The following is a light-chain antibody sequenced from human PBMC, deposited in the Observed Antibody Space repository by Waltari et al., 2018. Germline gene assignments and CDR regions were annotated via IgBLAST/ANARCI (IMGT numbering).Light chain of an antibody. V-gene: IGKV1-12*01. Sequence: DIQMTPSPSPVSASLGDRVTKTCRASQDIGNRLAWYQQKPGKAPNLLTYGTSSLQTGVPSRFSGSGSGTEFTLTISSLQPEDFGTYYCQQGNSFPITFGPGTKVEIK. CDR1: QDIGNR. CDR3: QQGNSFPIT. J-gene: IGKJ3*01. CDR2: GTS.